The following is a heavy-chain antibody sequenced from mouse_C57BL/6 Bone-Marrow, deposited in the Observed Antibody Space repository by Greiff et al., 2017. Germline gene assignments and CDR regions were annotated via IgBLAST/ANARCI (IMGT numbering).Heavy chain of an antibody. J-gene: IGHJ2*01. CDR1: GYTFTDYE. D-gene: IGHD1-1*01. Sequence: QVQLQQSGAELVRPGASVTLSCKASGYTFTDYEMPWVKQTPVHGLEWIGAIDPETGGTAYNQKFKGKAILTADKSSSTAYMELRSLTSEDSAVYYCTRGGIYYGSPFDYWGQGTTLTVSS. CDR2: IDPETGGT. CDR3: TRGGIYYGSPFDY. V-gene: IGHV1-15*01.